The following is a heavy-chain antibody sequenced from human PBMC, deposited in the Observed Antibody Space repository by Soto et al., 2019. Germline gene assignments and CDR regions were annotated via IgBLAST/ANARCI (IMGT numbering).Heavy chain of an antibody. D-gene: IGHD6-13*01. CDR2: IYYSGST. V-gene: IGHV4-31*03. CDR3: ARSFGVAAAGPLDY. Sequence: QVQLQESGPGLVKPSQTLSLTCTVSGGSISSGGYYWSWIRQHPGKGLEWIGYIYYSGSTYYNPSLKSRVTIAGDTSKTQFSLKLSSVTAADTAVYYWARSFGVAAAGPLDYWGQGTLVTVSS. J-gene: IGHJ4*02. CDR1: GGSISSGGYY.